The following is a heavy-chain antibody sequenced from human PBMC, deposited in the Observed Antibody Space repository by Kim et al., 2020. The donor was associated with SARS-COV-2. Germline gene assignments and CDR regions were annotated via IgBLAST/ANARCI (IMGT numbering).Heavy chain of an antibody. CDR2: IKSKTDGGTT. Sequence: GGSLRLSCAASGFTFSNAWMSWVRQAPGKGLEWVGRIKSKTDGGTTDYAAPVKGRFTISRDDSKNTLYLQMNSLKTEDTAVYYCTTGLITMVRGVITSGIIDYWGQGTLVTVSS. V-gene: IGHV3-15*01. CDR3: TTGLITMVRGVITSGIIDY. D-gene: IGHD3-10*01. J-gene: IGHJ4*02. CDR1: GFTFSNAW.